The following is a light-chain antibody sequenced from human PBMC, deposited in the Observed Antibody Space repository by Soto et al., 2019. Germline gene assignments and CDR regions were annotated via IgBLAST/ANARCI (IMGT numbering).Light chain of an antibody. Sequence: QSALTQPASVSGSPGQSIAISCTGTSSDVGGYDYVSWYQQLPGKPPKLMIYDVNNRPSGVSNRFSGSKSGNTASLTISGLQAEDEADYYCSSYTSSSTHVFGTGTKVTV. CDR3: SSYTSSSTHV. V-gene: IGLV2-14*03. CDR2: DVN. CDR1: SSDVGGYDY. J-gene: IGLJ1*01.